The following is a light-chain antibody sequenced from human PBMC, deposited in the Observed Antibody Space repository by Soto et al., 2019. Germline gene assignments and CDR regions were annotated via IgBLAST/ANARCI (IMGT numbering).Light chain of an antibody. Sequence: EIVLTQSPATLSLSPGERATLSCRASQSVSSYLAWYQQKPGQAPRLLIYDASNRATGIPARFSGSGSGTDFTLTISSLEPEDFAVYYCQPRSNWPTFGGGTKVEI. V-gene: IGKV3-11*01. CDR1: QSVSSY. CDR2: DAS. J-gene: IGKJ4*01. CDR3: QPRSNWPT.